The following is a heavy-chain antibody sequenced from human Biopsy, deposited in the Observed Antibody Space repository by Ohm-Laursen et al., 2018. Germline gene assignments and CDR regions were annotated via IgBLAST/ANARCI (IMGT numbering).Heavy chain of an antibody. V-gene: IGHV4-59*08. CDR2: ISNSGNT. CDR1: GGSISGSS. D-gene: IGHD2-15*01. CDR3: ARRGSGGRSFDY. J-gene: IGHJ4*02. Sequence: SETLSLTCTVSGGSISGSSWSWIRQPPGKGLEWIGFISNSGNTNYNPSLKSRVAISVDTSKNQISLKLGSVTVADTAVFYCARRGSGGRSFDYWGQGSLVTVSS.